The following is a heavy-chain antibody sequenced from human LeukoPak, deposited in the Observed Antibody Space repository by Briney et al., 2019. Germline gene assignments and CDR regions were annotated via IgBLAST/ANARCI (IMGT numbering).Heavy chain of an antibody. J-gene: IGHJ4*02. Sequence: ASVKVSCKVSGASLSATSIHWVRQAPGQWLEWMGGFDPEDGESIFAQSFQGRFSMTEDTSTDTAYMELRSLRLEDTAVYYCATADKWEPLDYWGQGALVTVSS. CDR1: GASLSATS. CDR3: ATADKWEPLDY. CDR2: FDPEDGES. V-gene: IGHV1-24*01. D-gene: IGHD1-26*01.